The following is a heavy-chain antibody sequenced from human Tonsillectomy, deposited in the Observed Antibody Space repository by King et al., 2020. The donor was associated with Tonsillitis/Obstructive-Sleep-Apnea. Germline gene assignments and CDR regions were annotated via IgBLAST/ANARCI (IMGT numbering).Heavy chain of an antibody. Sequence: QLVQSGGGLVKPGGSLRLSCAASGFTFSSNSIKWVRQAPGRGLEWVSSITSRCIYIYYADSVKGRFTISRDNAKDALYLQMNSLRVEDTAVYYCARGYKSFDYWGQGTLVTVSS. CDR3: ARGYKSFDY. CDR1: GFTFSSNS. V-gene: IGHV3-21*01. CDR2: ITSRCIYI. D-gene: IGHD3-10*01. J-gene: IGHJ4*02.